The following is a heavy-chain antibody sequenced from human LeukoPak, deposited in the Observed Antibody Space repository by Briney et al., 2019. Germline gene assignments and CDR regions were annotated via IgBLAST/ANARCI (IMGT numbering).Heavy chain of an antibody. D-gene: IGHD7-27*01. CDR2: ISQDGSET. V-gene: IGHV3-7*01. CDR3: VRDLGHSSPYFDN. Sequence: PGGSLRLSCAASGFTFNSFFLNWVRLTPGRELEWVACISQDGSETFYMDSVRGRFTISRDNTKNSLYLQMDSLRAEDTAVYFCVRDLGHSSPYFDNWAREPWSPSPQ. J-gene: IGHJ4*02. CDR1: GFTFNSFF.